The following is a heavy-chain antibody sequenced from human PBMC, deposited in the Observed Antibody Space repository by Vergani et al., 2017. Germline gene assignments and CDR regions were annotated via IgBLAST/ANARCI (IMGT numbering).Heavy chain of an antibody. CDR1: GFTFSSYW. J-gene: IGHJ4*02. D-gene: IGHD2-21*02. CDR2: IKQDGIEK. Sequence: EVQLVESGGGLVQPGGSLRLSCAASGFTFSSYWMSWVRQAPGKGLEWVANIKQDGIEKYYVDSVKGRFTISRDNAKNSLYLQMNSLRAEDTAVYYCARNQLACGGGNFYSGDYWGRGTLVTVSS. CDR3: ARNQLACGGGNFYSGDY. V-gene: IGHV3-7*01.